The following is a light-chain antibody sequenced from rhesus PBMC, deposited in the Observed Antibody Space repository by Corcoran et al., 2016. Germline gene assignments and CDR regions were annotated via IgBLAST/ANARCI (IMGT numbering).Light chain of an antibody. CDR1: QGISSW. V-gene: IGKV1-22*01. CDR2: KAS. CDR3: LQYRSSPRT. Sequence: DIQMTQSPSSLSASVGDKVTITCRASQGISSWLAWYQQKPGKAPKHLIHKASSLQSGFPSRFSGSGSGTDFTLTINSLQSEDFATSCCLQYRSSPRTFGQGTKVEIK. J-gene: IGKJ1*01.